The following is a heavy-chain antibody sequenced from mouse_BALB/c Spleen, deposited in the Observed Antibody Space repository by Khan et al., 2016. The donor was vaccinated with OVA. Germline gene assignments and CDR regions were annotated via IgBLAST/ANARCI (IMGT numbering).Heavy chain of an antibody. D-gene: IGHD2-14*01. CDR1: GFTFSSYA. CDR2: ISSGGST. V-gene: IGHV5-6-5*01. CDR3: TREAYRYDEYYFDY. J-gene: IGHJ2*01. Sequence: EVQLVESGGGLVKPGGSLKLSCAASGFTFSSYAMSWVRQTPEKRLEWVASISSGGSTYYPDSVKGRFTISSDNARTILYLQMSSLRSEDTAMYYCTREAYRYDEYYFDYWGQGSTLTVSS.